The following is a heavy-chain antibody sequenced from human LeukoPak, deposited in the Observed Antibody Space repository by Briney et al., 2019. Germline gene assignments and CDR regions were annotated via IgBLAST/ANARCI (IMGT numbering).Heavy chain of an antibody. V-gene: IGHV4-59*01. Sequence: SETLSLTCTVSGGSISSYYWSWIRQPPGKGLEWLGSISYSGSTNYNPSLKSRVTISMDTSKNRFSLKLSSVTAADTAVYYCARGGSRSYTSSTLDYWGQGTLVTVSS. CDR3: ARGGSRSYTSSTLDY. CDR1: GGSISSYY. CDR2: ISYSGST. J-gene: IGHJ4*02. D-gene: IGHD2-2*01.